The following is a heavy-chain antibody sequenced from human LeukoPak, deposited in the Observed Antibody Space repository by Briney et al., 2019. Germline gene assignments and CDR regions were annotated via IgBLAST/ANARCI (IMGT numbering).Heavy chain of an antibody. D-gene: IGHD2-2*01. Sequence: GSSLRLSCAASEFTFSNYAMHGVRQAPGKGLEWVAFIWYDGSNQYLADSVKGRFTISRDNTKLYLQMNSLRAEDTAVYYCARGFCTNTNCFVDSPLDVWGQGTTVTVSS. CDR1: EFTFSNYA. CDR3: ARGFCTNTNCFVDSPLDV. CDR2: IWYDGSNQ. J-gene: IGHJ6*02. V-gene: IGHV3-33*01.